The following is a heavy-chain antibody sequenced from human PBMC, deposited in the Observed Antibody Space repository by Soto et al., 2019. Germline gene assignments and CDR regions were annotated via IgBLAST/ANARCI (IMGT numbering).Heavy chain of an antibody. D-gene: IGHD2-2*02. CDR3: AREGRGKKAGYTGLVSLGY. CDR2: IIPIFNST. CDR1: GSRFSNYV. J-gene: IGHJ4*02. Sequence: QVQLVQSGAEVKTPGSSLKVSCKVSGSRFSNYVISWVRQAPGHGLEWLGRIIPIFNSTKYAQNFQGRVTITGDKSTSTASLELSSLRSDDTAVYYCAREGRGKKAGYTGLVSLGYWGQGTLVTVSS. V-gene: IGHV1-69*06.